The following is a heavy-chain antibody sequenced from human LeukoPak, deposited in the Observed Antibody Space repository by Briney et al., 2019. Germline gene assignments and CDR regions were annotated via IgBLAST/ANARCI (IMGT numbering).Heavy chain of an antibody. CDR1: GFPFSSYW. CDR2: IIWYGCST. Sequence: GGSLTLSCTASGFPFSSYWKRWVRHSPGEGLEWVCCIIWYGCSTGYADSVKGRFTISRDNAKNSLYLQMNSLRAEDTALYYCAGGGYSSSWYGMDYYYYMDVWGKGTTVTVSS. V-gene: IGHV3-20*04. J-gene: IGHJ6*03. CDR3: AGGGYSSSWYGMDYYYYMDV. D-gene: IGHD6-13*01.